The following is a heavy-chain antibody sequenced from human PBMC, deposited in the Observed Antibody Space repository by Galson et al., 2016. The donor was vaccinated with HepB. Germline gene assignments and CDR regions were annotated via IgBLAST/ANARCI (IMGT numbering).Heavy chain of an antibody. D-gene: IGHD1-20*01. CDR3: TTGVTGGEAC. V-gene: IGHV3-15*01. J-gene: IGHJ4*02. Sequence: SLRLSCATSGFNFNDAWLSWVRQGPGKGLEWVGRIKSKSSGGTADYGAPVKGRFTISRDDSKKTLYLQMNSLETEDTGTYYCTTGVTGGEACWGQGTPVTISS. CDR1: GFNFNDAW. CDR2: IKSKSSGGTA.